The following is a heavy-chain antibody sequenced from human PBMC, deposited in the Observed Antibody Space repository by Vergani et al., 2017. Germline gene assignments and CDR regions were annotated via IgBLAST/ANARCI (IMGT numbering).Heavy chain of an antibody. J-gene: IGHJ2*01. CDR3: ARDGQGVEAAPEGWYFDL. Sequence: QVQLVQSGAEVKKPGSSVKVSCKASGGTFSSYAISWVRQAPGQGLEWMGGIIPIFGTANYAQKFQGRVTITADESTSTAYMELSSLRSEDTAVYYCARDGQGVEAAPEGWYFDLWGRGTLVTVSS. CDR2: IIPIFGTA. D-gene: IGHD2-15*01. CDR1: GGTFSSYA. V-gene: IGHV1-69*01.